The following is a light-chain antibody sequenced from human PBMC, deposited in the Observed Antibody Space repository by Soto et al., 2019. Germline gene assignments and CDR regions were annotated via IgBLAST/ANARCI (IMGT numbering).Light chain of an antibody. J-gene: IGKJ1*01. CDR1: QSILYSSNNKNY. V-gene: IGKV4-1*01. CDR2: WAS. Sequence: DIVMTQSPDSLAVSLGETATINCRSSQSILYSSNNKNYLAWYQQKPGQPPKLLIYWASTRDSVVPGRFSGSGSETDFTLTISSLQPEDVAVYYCHHYYTTPPGTFGPGTKVEIK. CDR3: HHYYTTPPGT.